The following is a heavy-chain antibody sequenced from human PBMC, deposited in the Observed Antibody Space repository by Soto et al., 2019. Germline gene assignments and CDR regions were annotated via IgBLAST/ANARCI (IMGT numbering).Heavy chain of an antibody. CDR1: GFTFSSYS. V-gene: IGHV3-21*01. Sequence: GGSLRLSCAASGFTFSSYSMNWVRQAPGKGLEWVSSISSSSSYIYYADSVKGRFTISRDNAKNSLYLQMNSLRAEDTAVYYCARDSLKAYCGGDCYSVDAFDIWGQGTMVTVSS. CDR2: ISSSSSYI. D-gene: IGHD2-21*02. J-gene: IGHJ3*02. CDR3: ARDSLKAYCGGDCYSVDAFDI.